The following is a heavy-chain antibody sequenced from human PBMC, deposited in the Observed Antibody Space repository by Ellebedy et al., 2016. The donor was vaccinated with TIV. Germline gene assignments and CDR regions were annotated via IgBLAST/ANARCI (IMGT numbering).Heavy chain of an antibody. V-gene: IGHV4-4*07. J-gene: IGHJ4*02. CDR3: ARATYRGWINWYYFDY. CDR2: ISTSGST. D-gene: IGHD6-19*01. Sequence: SETLSLTXTVSGGSISSYYWSWIRQPAGKGLEWIGRISTSGSTNYNPSLKSRVTISVDTSKNQFSLKLSSVTAADTAVYYCARATYRGWINWYYFDYWGQGTLVTVSS. CDR1: GGSISSYY.